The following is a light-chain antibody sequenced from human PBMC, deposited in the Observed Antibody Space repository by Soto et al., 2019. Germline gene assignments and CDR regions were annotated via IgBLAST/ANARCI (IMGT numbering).Light chain of an antibody. CDR2: QNT. CDR1: SSNIGAGYD. V-gene: IGLV1-40*01. Sequence: QPVLTQPPSVSGAPGQRVTISCTGSSSNIGAGYDVFWYQHFPGTAPKLLIFQNTNRPSGVPDRFSGSKSGTSASLAITGLQAEDEADYYCQSHESSLNVVRFGGGTKLTFL. J-gene: IGLJ2*01. CDR3: QSHESSLNVVR.